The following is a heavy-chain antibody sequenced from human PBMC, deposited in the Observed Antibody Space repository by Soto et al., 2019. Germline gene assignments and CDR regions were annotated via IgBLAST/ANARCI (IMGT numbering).Heavy chain of an antibody. CDR3: ARDLAVGLVDY. V-gene: IGHV1-18*01. CDR2: ISGHNGNT. Sequence: QVQLVQSGAEVKKPGASVKVSCKASGYTFTSYGISWVRQAPGQGLEWMGWISGHNGNTNYAQKLQGRATMTTDTATRTAYRELRSLRSDDTAVYYCARDLAVGLVDYWGQGTLVTVSS. D-gene: IGHD6-19*01. J-gene: IGHJ4*02. CDR1: GYTFTSYG.